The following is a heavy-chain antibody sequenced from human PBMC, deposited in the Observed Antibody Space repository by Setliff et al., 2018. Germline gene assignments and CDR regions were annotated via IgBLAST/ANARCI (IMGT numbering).Heavy chain of an antibody. D-gene: IGHD6-19*01. J-gene: IGHJ3*02. Sequence: AGGSLRLSCAASGFTFDDYGMSWVRQAPGKGLEWVSGINWNGGSTGYAGSVKGRFTISRDNAKNSLYLQINSLRVEDTALYYCARYSSGWTGGASDIWGQGTMVTVSS. CDR3: ARYSSGWTGGASDI. CDR1: GFTFDDYG. V-gene: IGHV3-20*04. CDR2: INWNGGST.